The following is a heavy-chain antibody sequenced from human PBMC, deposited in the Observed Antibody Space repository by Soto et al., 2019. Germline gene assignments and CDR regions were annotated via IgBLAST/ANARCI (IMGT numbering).Heavy chain of an antibody. CDR2: IIPILGIA. D-gene: IGHD6-13*01. J-gene: IGHJ4*02. Sequence: GASVKVSCKASGGTFSSYTISWVRQAPGQGLEWMGRIIPILGIANYAQKFQGSVTITADKSTSTAYLELSSLRSEDTAVYYCARSLGDSSSWSNWGQGTLVTVSS. CDR3: ARSLGDSSSWSN. V-gene: IGHV1-69*02. CDR1: GGTFSSYT.